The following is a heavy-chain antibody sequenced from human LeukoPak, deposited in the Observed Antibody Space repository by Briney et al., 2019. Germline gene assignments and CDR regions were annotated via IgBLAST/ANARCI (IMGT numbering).Heavy chain of an antibody. CDR1: GFTFSDYG. Sequence: GGSLRLSCAASGFTFSDYGMHWVRQAPGEGLEWVSVISGSGSTTYYADSVKGRFTISRDNSKNTLSLQMNSLRAEDTAAYYCATSFGPVIAAAGTGADWGQGTLVTVSS. CDR3: ATSFGPVIAAAGTGAD. J-gene: IGHJ4*02. D-gene: IGHD6-13*01. CDR2: ISGSGSTT. V-gene: IGHV3-23*01.